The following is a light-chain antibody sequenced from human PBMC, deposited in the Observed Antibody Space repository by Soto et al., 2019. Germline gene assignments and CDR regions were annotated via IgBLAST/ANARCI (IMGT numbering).Light chain of an antibody. J-gene: IGKJ5*01. V-gene: IGKV3-11*01. CDR3: QQRSNWPPIT. CDR1: QSVSSY. Sequence: IVLTHSSATLSLSPGERATLSCLASQSVSSYLAWYQQKPDQAPRLLIYDASNRATGIPARFSGSGSGTDFTLTISSLEPEDFAVYYCQQRSNWPPITFGQGTRLEIK. CDR2: DAS.